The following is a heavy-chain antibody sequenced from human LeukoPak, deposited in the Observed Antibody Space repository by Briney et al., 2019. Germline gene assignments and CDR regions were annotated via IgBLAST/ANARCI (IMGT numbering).Heavy chain of an antibody. D-gene: IGHD3-22*01. V-gene: IGHV6-1*01. CDR1: GDSVSSNSAA. CDR2: TYCRSKWYN. Sequence: SQTLSLTCAIYGDSVSSNSAAWKWITKSPSRGFEWLGRTYCRSKWYNDYAVSVKSRITINQDTLKIQLSMQLNPVTPENTTWYYCARSPYHSRGYLNPFDYWVQGTLVSVSS. J-gene: IGHJ4*02. CDR3: ARSPYHSRGYLNPFDY.